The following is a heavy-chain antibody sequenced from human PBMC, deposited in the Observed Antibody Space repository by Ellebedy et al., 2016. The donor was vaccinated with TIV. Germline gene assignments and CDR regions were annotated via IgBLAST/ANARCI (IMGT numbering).Heavy chain of an antibody. V-gene: IGHV1-69*04. D-gene: IGHD7-27*01. Sequence: AASVKVSCKASGGTFSSYSINWVRQAPGQGLEWMGRIIPILDITNYAQNFQGRVTITADKSTSTAYMELSSLRSEDTAVYYCARAPPPRGDRSADAFDIWGQGTMVTVS. CDR3: ARAPPPRGDRSADAFDI. CDR1: GGTFSSYS. CDR2: IIPILDIT. J-gene: IGHJ3*02.